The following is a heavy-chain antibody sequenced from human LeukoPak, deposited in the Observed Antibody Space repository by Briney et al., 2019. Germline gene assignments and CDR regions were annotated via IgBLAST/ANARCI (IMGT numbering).Heavy chain of an antibody. CDR1: GFTFNNYA. J-gene: IGHJ4*02. CDR2: ISYDGSNK. V-gene: IGHV3-30-3*01. Sequence: PGGSLRLSCAASGFTFNNYAMSWVRQAPGKGLEWVAVISYDGSNKYYADSVKGRFTISRDNSKNTLYLQMNSLRAEDTAVYYCATTYDSSGYSFDYWGQGTLVTVSS. CDR3: ATTYDSSGYSFDY. D-gene: IGHD3-22*01.